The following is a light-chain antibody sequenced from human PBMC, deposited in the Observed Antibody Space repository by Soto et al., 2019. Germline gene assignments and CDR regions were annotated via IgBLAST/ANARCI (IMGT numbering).Light chain of an antibody. CDR3: QQRSNWLSIT. J-gene: IGKJ5*01. V-gene: IGKV3-11*01. CDR1: QSVSNS. CDR2: DAS. Sequence: IVFTQSPGTLSLSPGDRATLSCRASQSVSNSLAWFQQKPGQAPRLLIYDASNRATGIPARFSGSGSGTDFTLTLSSLEPEDFAVYYCQQRSNWLSITFGQGTRLEIK.